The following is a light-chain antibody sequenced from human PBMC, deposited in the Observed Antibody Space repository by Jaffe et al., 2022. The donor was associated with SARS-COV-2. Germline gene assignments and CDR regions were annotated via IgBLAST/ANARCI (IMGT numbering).Light chain of an antibody. V-gene: IGLV3-25*03. CDR3: QSKDKSGPYAV. Sequence: SYELTQPPSVSVSPGQTATITCSGDALPKKYAYWYQQRTGQAPVMVIYKDNQRPSGIPERFSGSSSGTTVTLTINGVQAEDEADYYCQSKDKSGPYAVFGGGTKLTVL. J-gene: IGLJ2*01. CDR2: KDN. CDR1: ALPKKY.